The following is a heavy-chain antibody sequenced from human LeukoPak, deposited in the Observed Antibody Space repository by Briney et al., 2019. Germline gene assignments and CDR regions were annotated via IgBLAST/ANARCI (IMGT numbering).Heavy chain of an antibody. V-gene: IGHV4-34*01. CDR3: ARVFGGPVSRRFDP. D-gene: IGHD4-23*01. CDR2: INHVGIT. CDR1: GESFDGYY. J-gene: IGHJ5*02. Sequence: PSETLSLTCAVYGESFDGYYWSWIRQSPGKGLEWIGHINHVGITNHNPSLKSRVTISVDTSKNQFSLKVSSVTAADTAVYYCARVFGGPVSRRFDPWGQGTLVTVSS.